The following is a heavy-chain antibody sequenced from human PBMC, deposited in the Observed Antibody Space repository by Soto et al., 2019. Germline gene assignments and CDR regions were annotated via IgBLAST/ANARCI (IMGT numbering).Heavy chain of an antibody. CDR3: AKDFSYGDYLAPYYYYYGMDV. V-gene: IGHV3-30*18. CDR2: ISYDGSNK. J-gene: IGHJ6*02. D-gene: IGHD4-17*01. CDR1: GFTFSSYA. Sequence: GGSLRLSCAASGFTFSSYAMSWVRQAPGKGLEWVAVISYDGSNKYYADSVKGRFTISRDNSKNTLYLQMNSLRAEDTAVYYCAKDFSYGDYLAPYYYYYGMDVWGQGTTVTVSS.